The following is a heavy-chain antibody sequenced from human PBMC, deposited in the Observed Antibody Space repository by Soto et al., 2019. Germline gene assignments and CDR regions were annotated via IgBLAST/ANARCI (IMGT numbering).Heavy chain of an antibody. Sequence: GGSLRLSCAASGFTFSSYGMHWVRQAPGKGLEWVAVISYDGSNKYYADSVKGRFTISRDNSKNTLYLQMNSLRAEDTAVYYCAKDREAAAGKWYYYGMDVWGQGTTVTVAS. V-gene: IGHV3-30*18. CDR3: AKDREAAAGKWYYYGMDV. CDR1: GFTFSSYG. CDR2: ISYDGSNK. D-gene: IGHD6-13*01. J-gene: IGHJ6*02.